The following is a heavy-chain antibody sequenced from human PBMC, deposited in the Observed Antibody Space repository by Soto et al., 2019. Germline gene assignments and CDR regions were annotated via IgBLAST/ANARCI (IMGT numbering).Heavy chain of an antibody. V-gene: IGHV1-69*13. CDR2: IIPIFGTA. D-gene: IGHD6-6*01. Sequence: SVKVSCKASGGTFSSYAISWVRQAPGQGLEWMGGIIPIFGTANYAQKFQGRVTITADESTSTAYMELSSLRSEDTAVYYCARGHSSSSGRLDYWGQGTLVTVSS. J-gene: IGHJ4*02. CDR3: ARGHSSSSGRLDY. CDR1: GGTFSSYA.